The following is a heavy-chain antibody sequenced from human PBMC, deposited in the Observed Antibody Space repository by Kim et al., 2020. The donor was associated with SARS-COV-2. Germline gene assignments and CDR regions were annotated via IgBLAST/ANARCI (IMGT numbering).Heavy chain of an antibody. CDR3: AKPPDDAAPDVLDV. CDR2: ITGTGHTT. J-gene: IGHJ3*01. D-gene: IGHD2-15*01. CDR1: GFLFGNYD. V-gene: IGHV3-23*01. Sequence: GGSLRLSCAASGFLFGNYDMSWVRQPPGKGLEWVSSITGTGHTTYQADSVKGRFTVSRDNSKNTLYLQMNSLRADDTAKYYGAKPPDDAAPDVLDVWGQGTMVIVSS.